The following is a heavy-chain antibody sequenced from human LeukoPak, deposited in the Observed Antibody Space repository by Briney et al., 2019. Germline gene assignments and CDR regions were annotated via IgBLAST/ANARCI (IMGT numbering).Heavy chain of an antibody. CDR1: GGSIGSSNW. V-gene: IGHV4-4*02. CDR2: IYYSGNT. Sequence: SGTLSLTCAVSGGSIGSSNWWSWVRQPPGKGLEWIGEIYYSGNTNYNPSLKSRVTLSIDKSKNQFSLKLSSVTAADTAVYYCAREVRFSMVRGEIDCWGQGTLVTVSS. CDR3: AREVRFSMVRGEIDC. D-gene: IGHD3-10*01. J-gene: IGHJ4*02.